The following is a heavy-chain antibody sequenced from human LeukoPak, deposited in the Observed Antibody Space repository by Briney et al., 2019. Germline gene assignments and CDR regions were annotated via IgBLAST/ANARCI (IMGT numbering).Heavy chain of an antibody. CDR1: GYTFIDYY. D-gene: IGHD6-19*01. CDR3: ARGGYNTGWEFDY. V-gene: IGHV1-2*02. J-gene: IGHJ4*02. CDR2: INPNSGGT. Sequence: ASVKVSCKASGYTFIDYYMHWVRQAPGQGLEWMGWINPNSGGTDYAQKFQGRVTMTRDTSISTAYTELSRLRSDDTAVYYCARGGYNTGWEFDYWGQGTLVTVSS.